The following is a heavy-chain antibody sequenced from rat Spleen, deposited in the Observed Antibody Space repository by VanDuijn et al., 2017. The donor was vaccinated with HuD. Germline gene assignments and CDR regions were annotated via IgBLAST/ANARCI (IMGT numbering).Heavy chain of an antibody. CDR2: ISPSAAYT. CDR3: ATAKIATSTGGFDF. V-gene: IGHV5-19*01. D-gene: IGHD1-2*01. J-gene: IGHJ1*01. CDR1: GFTFSKYD. Sequence: EVQLVESGGGLVQPGRSLKLSCAASGFTFSKYDMAWIRQAPTKGLEWVASISPSAAYTYYRDSVKGRFTLSRDNAKSTLYLQMDSLRSEDTATYFCATAKIATSTGGFDFWGPGTMVTVSS.